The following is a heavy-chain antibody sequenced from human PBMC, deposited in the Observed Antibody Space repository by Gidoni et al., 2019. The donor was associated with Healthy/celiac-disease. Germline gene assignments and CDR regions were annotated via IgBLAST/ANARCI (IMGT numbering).Heavy chain of an antibody. V-gene: IGHV3-30-3*01. CDR2: ISYDGSNK. CDR1: GFTFSSYA. Sequence: QVQLVESGGGVVQPGRSLRLSCAASGFTFSSYAMPWVRQAPGQGLGGVAVISYDGSNKYYADSVKGRFTISRDNSKNTLYLQMNSLRAEDTAVYYCARALPIIVVVPALDQNGMDVWGQGTTVTVSS. J-gene: IGHJ6*02. CDR3: ARALPIIVVVPALDQNGMDV. D-gene: IGHD2-2*01.